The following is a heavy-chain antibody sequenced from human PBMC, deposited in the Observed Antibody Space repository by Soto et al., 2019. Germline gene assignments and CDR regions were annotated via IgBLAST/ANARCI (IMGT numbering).Heavy chain of an antibody. CDR1: GYTFTGYG. Sequence: ASVKVSCKASGYTFTGYGISWVRQAPGQGLEWMGWISAYNGNTNYAQKLQGRVTMTTDTSTSTAYMELRSLRSDDTAVYYCARDHSIAALDAFDIWGQGTMVTVSS. V-gene: IGHV1-18*01. CDR3: ARDHSIAALDAFDI. CDR2: ISAYNGNT. D-gene: IGHD6-6*01. J-gene: IGHJ3*02.